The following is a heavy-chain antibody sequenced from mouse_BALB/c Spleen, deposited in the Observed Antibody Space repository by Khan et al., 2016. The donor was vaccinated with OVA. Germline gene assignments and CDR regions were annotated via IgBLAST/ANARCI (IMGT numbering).Heavy chain of an antibody. Sequence: QVQLQQSGPELVKPGASVKMSCKASGHTFTAYYINWVKQTPGQGLQWIGWIHPGSANTKYNERFKGKATLTVDTSSSTAYMQLSSLTSEDTAVYFCAGGFDYWGHVTTLTVSS. CDR3: AGGFDY. J-gene: IGHJ2*01. CDR1: GHTFTAYY. V-gene: IGHV1-84*02. CDR2: IHPGSANT.